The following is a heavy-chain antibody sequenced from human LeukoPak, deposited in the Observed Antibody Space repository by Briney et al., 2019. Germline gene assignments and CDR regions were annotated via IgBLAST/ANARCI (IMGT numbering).Heavy chain of an antibody. Sequence: ASVTVSCTASGYTFTGYYMNWVRQAPGQGLEWMGWINPNSGGTNYAQKFQGRVTMTRDTSISTAYMELSRLRSDDTAVYYCAREVAVAVNATTPGYCGQGTLVTVSS. CDR2: INPNSGGT. J-gene: IGHJ4*02. D-gene: IGHD6-19*01. CDR1: GYTFTGYY. CDR3: AREVAVAVNATTPGY. V-gene: IGHV1-2*02.